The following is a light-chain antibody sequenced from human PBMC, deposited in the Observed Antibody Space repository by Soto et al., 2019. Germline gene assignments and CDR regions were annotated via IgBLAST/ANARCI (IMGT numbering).Light chain of an antibody. V-gene: IGKV1-33*01. CDR2: DAS. CDR3: QQYEELPLT. CDR1: QNIANY. Sequence: DVQLTQSPSTLSASVGDRVAITCQASQNIANYSNWFQRRPGKAPQLLISDASHLEPGVPSRFSGQRSGTDFTLIINSLQPEDFATYYCQQYEELPLTFGGGTRV. J-gene: IGKJ4*01.